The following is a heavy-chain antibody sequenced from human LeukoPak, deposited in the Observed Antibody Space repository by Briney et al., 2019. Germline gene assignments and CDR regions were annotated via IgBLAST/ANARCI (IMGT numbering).Heavy chain of an antibody. D-gene: IGHD1-26*01. Sequence: PSETLSLTCTVSGGSISSSSYYWGWIRQPPGKGLEWIGSIYYSGSTYYNPSLKSRVTISVDTSKNQFSLKLSSVTAADTAVYYRPRRSGSYPPRYFDLWGRGTLVTVSS. CDR2: IYYSGST. J-gene: IGHJ2*01. V-gene: IGHV4-39*01. CDR3: PRRSGSYPPRYFDL. CDR1: GGSISSSSYY.